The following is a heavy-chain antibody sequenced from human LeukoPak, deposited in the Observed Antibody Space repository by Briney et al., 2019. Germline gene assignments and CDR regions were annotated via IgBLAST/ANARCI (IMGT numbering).Heavy chain of an antibody. Sequence: SETLSLTCTVSGGSSRSSYYYWGWIRQPPGKGVEWIGSIYDSRSTYYNPSLKSRVTISVDTSKNQFSLKLSSVTAADTAVYYCARGLSAIVHWGQGTLVTVSS. CDR1: GGSSRSSYYY. CDR3: ARGLSAIVH. V-gene: IGHV4-39*07. CDR2: IYDSRST. J-gene: IGHJ4*02. D-gene: IGHD2-21*02.